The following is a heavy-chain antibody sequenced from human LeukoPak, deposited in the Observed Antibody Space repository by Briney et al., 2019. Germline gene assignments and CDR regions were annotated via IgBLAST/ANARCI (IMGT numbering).Heavy chain of an antibody. V-gene: IGHV4-4*07. CDR2: IYTSGST. CDR1: GGSISSYY. D-gene: IGHD3-22*01. Sequence: SETLSLTCTVSGGSISSYYWSWIRQPAGKGLEWIGRIYTSGSTNYSPSLKSRVTMSVDTSKNQFSLKLSSVTAADTAVYYCAREEVITMIVVDRGGWFDPWGQGTLVTVSS. CDR3: AREEVITMIVVDRGGWFDP. J-gene: IGHJ5*02.